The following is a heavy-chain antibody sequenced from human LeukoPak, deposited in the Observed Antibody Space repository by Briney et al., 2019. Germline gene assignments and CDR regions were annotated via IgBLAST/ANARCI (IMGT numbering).Heavy chain of an antibody. CDR2: IYYSGTT. V-gene: IGHV4-59*01. CDR3: ARDSGSRVDY. Sequence: SETLSLTCTVSGGSISSYYWSWIRQPPGKGLEWIGYIYYSGTTKYNPSLKSRVTTSLDASKNQFSLELRSVTAADTAVYYCARDSGSRVDYWGQGALVTVSS. J-gene: IGHJ4*02. CDR1: GGSISSYY. D-gene: IGHD1-26*01.